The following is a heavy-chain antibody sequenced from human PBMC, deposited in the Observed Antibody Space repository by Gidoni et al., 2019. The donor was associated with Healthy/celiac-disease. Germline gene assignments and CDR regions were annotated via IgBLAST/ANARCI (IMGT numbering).Heavy chain of an antibody. V-gene: IGHV3-48*04. CDR3: ARVGICSSTSCYTLGYGMDV. CDR2: IISSSSTI. CDR1: GFTFSSDS. Sequence: EVQLVESGGGLVQPGGSLRLSCAASGFTFSSDSRNWVRQAPGKGLEWVSYIISSSSTIYYADSVKGRFTISRDNAKNSLYLQMNSLRAEDTAVYYCARVGICSSTSCYTLGYGMDVWGQGTTVTVSS. J-gene: IGHJ6*02. D-gene: IGHD2-2*02.